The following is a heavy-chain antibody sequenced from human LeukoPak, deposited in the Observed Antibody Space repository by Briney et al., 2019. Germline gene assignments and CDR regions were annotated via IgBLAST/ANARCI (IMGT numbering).Heavy chain of an antibody. CDR1: GFPFSSYW. CDR2: INVDGSNT. CDR3: ARSLGGAYDY. V-gene: IGHV3-74*01. J-gene: IGHJ4*02. Sequence: GGSLRLSCAASGFPFSSYWMHWVRQAPGKGLVWVSRINVDGSNTNYADSVKGRFTISRDNAENTLYLQMDSLRAEDTAVYYCARSLGGAYDYWGQGTLVTVAS. D-gene: IGHD1-26*01.